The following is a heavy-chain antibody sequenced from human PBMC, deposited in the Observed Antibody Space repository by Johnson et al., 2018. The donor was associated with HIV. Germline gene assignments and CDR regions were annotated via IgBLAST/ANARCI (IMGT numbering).Heavy chain of an antibody. Sequence: VQLVESGGGVVQPGRSLRLSCAASGFTFSSYGMHWVRQAPGKGLEWVAVIYSGGSTYYADSVKGRFTISRDNSKNTLYLQMNSLRAEDTAVYYCAKEGLRSSLRSGDAFDIWGHGTLVTVSS. D-gene: IGHD6-6*01. CDR1: GFTFSSYG. CDR2: IYSGGST. J-gene: IGHJ3*02. CDR3: AKEGLRSSLRSGDAFDI. V-gene: IGHV3-NL1*01.